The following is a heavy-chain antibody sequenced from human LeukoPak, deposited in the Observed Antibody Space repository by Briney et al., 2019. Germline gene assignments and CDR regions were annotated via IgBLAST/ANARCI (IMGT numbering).Heavy chain of an antibody. CDR3: ARGGYYYDSSGYYPFDY. D-gene: IGHD3-22*01. Sequence: GASVKVSCKASGYTFTSYDINWVRQATGQGLEWMGWMNPNSGNTGYAQKFQGRVTMTRNTSISTAYMELSSLRSEDTAVYYCARGGYYYDSSGYYPFDYWGQGTLVTVPS. V-gene: IGHV1-8*01. CDR2: MNPNSGNT. CDR1: GYTFTSYD. J-gene: IGHJ4*02.